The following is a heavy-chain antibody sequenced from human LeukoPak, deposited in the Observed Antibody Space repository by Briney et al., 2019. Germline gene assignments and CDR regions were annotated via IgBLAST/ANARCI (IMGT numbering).Heavy chain of an antibody. CDR3: ARLSGYSSSQHAFDI. V-gene: IGHV4-59*08. CDR1: GGSISSYY. J-gene: IGHJ3*02. CDR2: IYYSGST. Sequence: SETLSLTCTVSGGSISSYYWSWIRQPPGKGLEWIGYIYYSGSTNYNPSLKSRVTISVDTSKNQFSLKLSSVTAADTAVYYCARLSGYSSSQHAFDIWGQGTMVTVSS. D-gene: IGHD6-13*01.